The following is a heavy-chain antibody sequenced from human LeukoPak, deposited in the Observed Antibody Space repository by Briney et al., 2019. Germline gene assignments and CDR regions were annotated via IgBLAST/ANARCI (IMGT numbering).Heavy chain of an antibody. CDR3: ARVPDSRYGMDV. CDR2: IIPILGIA. CDR1: GGTFSSYA. Sequence: GASVKVSCKASGGTFSSYAISWVRQAPGQGLEWMGRIIPILGIANYAQKFQGRVTITAEKSTSTAYMELSSLRSEDTAVYYCARVPDSRYGMDVWGQGTTVTVSS. D-gene: IGHD2-21*01. V-gene: IGHV1-69*04. J-gene: IGHJ6*02.